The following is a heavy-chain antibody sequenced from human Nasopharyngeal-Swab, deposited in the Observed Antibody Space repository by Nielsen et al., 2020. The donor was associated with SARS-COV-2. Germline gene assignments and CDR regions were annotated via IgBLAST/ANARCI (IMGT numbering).Heavy chain of an antibody. J-gene: IGHJ4*02. Sequence: GESLKISCAASGFTFSDYYMSWIRQAPGKGLEWVSYISISGSTIYYADSVKGRFTISRDNAKNSLYLQMNSLRAEDTAVYYCARESWYSSSPLSPGDYWGQGTLVTVSS. CDR2: ISISGSTI. CDR3: ARESWYSSSPLSPGDY. D-gene: IGHD6-6*01. CDR1: GFTFSDYY. V-gene: IGHV3-11*01.